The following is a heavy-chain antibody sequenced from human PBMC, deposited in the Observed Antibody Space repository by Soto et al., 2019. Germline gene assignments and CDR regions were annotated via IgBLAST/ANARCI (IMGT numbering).Heavy chain of an antibody. J-gene: IGHJ4*02. Sequence: SETLSLTWTVSGFSVSSTYWGWVRQSPGKGLEWIGYVYNSGSTIYSPSLRSRITISVDPSKNQFSLRLRSVTAADTAVYYCARIPYSSASFDYWGQGNLVTVSS. CDR3: ARIPYSSASFDY. CDR2: VYNSGST. V-gene: IGHV4-59*02. CDR1: GFSVSSTY. D-gene: IGHD6-19*01.